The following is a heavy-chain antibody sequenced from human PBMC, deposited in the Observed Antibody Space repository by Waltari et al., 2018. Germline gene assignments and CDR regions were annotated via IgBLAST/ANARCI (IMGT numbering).Heavy chain of an antibody. Sequence: EVQLVESGGGLVQPGGSLRLSCAASGFTFSDYYMDWVRQAPGKGLEWVGRVRDKDHSYTKEYDESVKGRFTITRDDSMNSLYLQVNSLITEDTAGYYCAKYDLAQLNFNLWGRGTLVTVSS. CDR2: VRDKDHSYTK. CDR1: GFTFSDYY. J-gene: IGHJ2*01. V-gene: IGHV3-72*01. CDR3: AKYDLAQLNFNL. D-gene: IGHD2-2*01.